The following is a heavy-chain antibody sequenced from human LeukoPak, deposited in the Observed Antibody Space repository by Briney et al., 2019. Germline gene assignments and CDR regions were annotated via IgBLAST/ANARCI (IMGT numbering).Heavy chain of an antibody. CDR2: IYPGDSDT. CDR3: ARRPGGSGSHNWFDP. J-gene: IGHJ5*02. CDR1: GYSFTSYW. D-gene: IGHD3-10*01. Sequence: GESLKISCKGSGYSFTSYWIGWVRQMPGKGLEWMGIIYPGDSDTRYSPSFQGQVTISADKSISTAYLQWSSLKASDTAMYYCARRPGGSGSHNWFDPWGRGTLVTVSS. V-gene: IGHV5-51*01.